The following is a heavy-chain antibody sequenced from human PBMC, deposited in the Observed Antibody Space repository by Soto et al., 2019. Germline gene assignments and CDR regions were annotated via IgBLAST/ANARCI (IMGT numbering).Heavy chain of an antibody. J-gene: IGHJ3*02. CDR1: GGTFSSYA. V-gene: IGHV1-69*01. Sequence: QVQLVQSGAEVKKPGSSVKVSCKASGGTFSSYAISWVRQAPGQGLEWMGGIIPIFGTANYAQKFQGRVTITADESTSTAYMELSSLRSEDTAVYCCARDRVRGYDILTGPRGYDAFDIWGQGTMVTVSS. CDR2: IIPIFGTA. D-gene: IGHD3-9*01. CDR3: ARDRVRGYDILTGPRGYDAFDI.